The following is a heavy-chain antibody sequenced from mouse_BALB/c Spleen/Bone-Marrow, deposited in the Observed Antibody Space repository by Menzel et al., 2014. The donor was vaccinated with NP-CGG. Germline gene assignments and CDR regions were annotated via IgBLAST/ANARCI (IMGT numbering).Heavy chain of an antibody. CDR3: ASYYYGSSLFAY. Sequence: VQLQQSGAELVKPGASVKLSCTASGFNIKDTYMPWVKQRPEQGLEWIGRIDPANGNTKYDPKFQGKATITADTSSNTAYLQLSSLTSEDTAVYYCASYYYGSSLFAYWGQGTLVTVSA. CDR2: IDPANGNT. J-gene: IGHJ3*01. V-gene: IGHV14-3*02. D-gene: IGHD1-1*01. CDR1: GFNIKDTY.